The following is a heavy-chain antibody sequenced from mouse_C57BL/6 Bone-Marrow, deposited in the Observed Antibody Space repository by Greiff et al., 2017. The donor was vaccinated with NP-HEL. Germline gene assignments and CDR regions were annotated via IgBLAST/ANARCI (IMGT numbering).Heavy chain of an antibody. CDR1: GFNFKDDY. V-gene: IGHV14-4*01. D-gene: IGHD1-1*01. Sequence: VQLQQSGAELVRPGASVKLSCTASGFNFKDDYMHWVKQRPEQGLEWIGWIDPENGDTESASKFQGKATITADTSSNTAYLQLSSLTSEDTAVYYCATGYYEIGYWGQGTTLTVSS. J-gene: IGHJ2*01. CDR3: ATGYYEIGY. CDR2: IDPENGDT.